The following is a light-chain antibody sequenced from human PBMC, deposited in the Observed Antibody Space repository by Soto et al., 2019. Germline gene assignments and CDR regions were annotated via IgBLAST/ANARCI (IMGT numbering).Light chain of an antibody. J-gene: IGKJ1*01. V-gene: IGKV2-30*01. CDR1: QSLVSSDGDAY. CDR3: FQGTYWPPWT. CDR2: KVS. Sequence: DVVMTQFPLSLAVTLGQSASISCRSGQSLVSSDGDAYLSWFHRRPGQSPRRLIYKVSNRDFGVPDRFSGSGSGTHFTLTISRVEAEDVGVYYCFQGTYWPPWTFGQGTKVEIK.